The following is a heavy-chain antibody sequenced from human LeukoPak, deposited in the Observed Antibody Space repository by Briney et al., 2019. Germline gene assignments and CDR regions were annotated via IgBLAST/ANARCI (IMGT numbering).Heavy chain of an antibody. CDR1: GGSISSGDYY. CDR3: ARRKAIVVVPAATYHDAFDI. J-gene: IGHJ3*02. V-gene: IGHV4-30-4*08. CDR2: IYYSGST. D-gene: IGHD2-2*01. Sequence: ASETLSLTCTVSGGSISSGDYYWSWIRQPPGKGLEWIGYIYYSGSTYYNPSLKSRVTISVDTSKNQFSLKLSSVTAADTAVYYCARRKAIVVVPAATYHDAFDIWGQGTMVTVSS.